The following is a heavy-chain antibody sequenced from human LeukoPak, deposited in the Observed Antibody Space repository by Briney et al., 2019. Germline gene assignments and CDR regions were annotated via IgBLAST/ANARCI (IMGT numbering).Heavy chain of an antibody. D-gene: IGHD3-10*01. V-gene: IGHV3-64*01. CDR3: ARVDGGGWFDP. CDR2: ISSEGGST. Sequence: GGSLRLSWAASGFTFSRYGVQWVRQAAGKGLEYVSSISSEGGSTYYANCGKGRFPISRDNSKNTLYLQMRSLRAQDMAVYYCARVDGGGWFDPWGQGTLVTVSS. CDR1: GFTFSRYG. J-gene: IGHJ5*02.